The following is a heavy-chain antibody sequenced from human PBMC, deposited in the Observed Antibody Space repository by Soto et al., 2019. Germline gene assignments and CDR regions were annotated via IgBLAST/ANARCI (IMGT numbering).Heavy chain of an antibody. CDR2: MYYRGSA. Sequence: PSETLSLTCTVSGGSISSSNYHWGWIRQPPGEGLEWIGSMYYRGSAYYNPSLKSRVTISVDTSKNQFSLKLSSVTAADTAVYYCARVLPGDPAYGIWFDPWGQGTLVTVSS. CDR1: GGSISSSNYH. D-gene: IGHD3-16*01. CDR3: ARVLPGDPAYGIWFDP. J-gene: IGHJ5*02. V-gene: IGHV4-39*07.